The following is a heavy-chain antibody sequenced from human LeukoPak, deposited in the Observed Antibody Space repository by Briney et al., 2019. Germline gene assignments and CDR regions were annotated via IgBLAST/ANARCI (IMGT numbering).Heavy chain of an antibody. V-gene: IGHV1-69*04. Sequence: SVKVSCKASGGTFSSYAISWVRQAPGQGLEWMGRIIPILGIANYAQKFQGRVTITADKSTSTAYMELSSLRSEDTAVYYCARDPAYCSSTSCYPYYMDVWGKGTTVTVSS. D-gene: IGHD2-2*01. J-gene: IGHJ6*03. CDR1: GGTFSSYA. CDR3: ARDPAYCSSTSCYPYYMDV. CDR2: IIPILGIA.